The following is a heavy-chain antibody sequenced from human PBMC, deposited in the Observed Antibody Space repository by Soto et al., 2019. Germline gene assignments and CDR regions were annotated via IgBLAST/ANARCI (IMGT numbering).Heavy chain of an antibody. CDR2: INHLETT. V-gene: IGHV4-30-2*01. D-gene: IGHD1-26*01. CDR1: GASITFGGYS. J-gene: IGHJ4*02. Sequence: SETLSLTCTVSGASITFGGYSWSWIRQTPGKGLEWIGYINHLETTFYNPSFESRLTLSIDRAKNQFSLKLHSMSAADRAVYFCARGGGSDSFDYWGQGILVTV. CDR3: ARGGGSDSFDY.